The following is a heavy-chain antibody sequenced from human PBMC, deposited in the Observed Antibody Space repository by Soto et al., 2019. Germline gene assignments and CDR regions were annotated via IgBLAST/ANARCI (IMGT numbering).Heavy chain of an antibody. CDR2: ISYDGSNK. J-gene: IGHJ4*02. CDR3: AKGGYCSGGSCYYPHDY. Sequence: GRSLRLSCAASGFTFSSYGMHWVRQAPGKGLEWVAVISYDGSNKYYADSVKGRFTISRDNSKNTLYLQMNSLRAEDTAVYYCAKGGYCSGGSCYYPHDYWGQGTLVTVSS. V-gene: IGHV3-30*18. D-gene: IGHD2-15*01. CDR1: GFTFSSYG.